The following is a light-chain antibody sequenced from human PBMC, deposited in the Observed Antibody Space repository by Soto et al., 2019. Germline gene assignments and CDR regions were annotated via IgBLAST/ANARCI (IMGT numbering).Light chain of an antibody. CDR3: SSYASSSTVV. CDR2: DVK. CDR1: SSDVGGYNY. Sequence: QSALTQPASVSGSPGQSITISCTGTSSDVGGYNYVSWYQQYPGKPPKLKIQDVKNRPSGVSSRFSGSKSGNTASLTISGLQAEDEADYYCSSYASSSTVVFGGGTKVTVL. J-gene: IGLJ2*01. V-gene: IGLV2-14*01.